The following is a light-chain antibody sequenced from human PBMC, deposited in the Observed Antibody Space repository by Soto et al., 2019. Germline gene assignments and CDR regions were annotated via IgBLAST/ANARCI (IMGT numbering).Light chain of an antibody. CDR1: QSVSNN. CDR3: QQFNNWPRP. Sequence: IRMTQSPVTLSVSLGERVTLTCRATQSVSNNLAWYQQKPGKAPRLLIYGASKRDSGIPDRFSGSGSGTDFTLTISRLEPEDFAVYYCQQFNNWPRPFGQVTNVAIK. CDR2: GAS. J-gene: IGKJ1*01. V-gene: IGKV3D-15*01.